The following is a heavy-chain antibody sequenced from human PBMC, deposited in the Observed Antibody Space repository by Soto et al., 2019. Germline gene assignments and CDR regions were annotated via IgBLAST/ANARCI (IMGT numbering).Heavy chain of an antibody. Sequence: GASVKVSCKASGGTFSSYAISWVRQAPGQGLEWMGGIIPIFGTANYAQKFQGRVTITADESTSTAYMELSSLRSEDTAVYYCARVVSAAEGWGLFGYYYYGMDVWGQGTTVTVSS. CDR2: IIPIFGTA. CDR1: GGTFSSYA. V-gene: IGHV1-69*13. J-gene: IGHJ6*02. CDR3: ARVVSAAEGWGLFGYYYYGMDV. D-gene: IGHD6-13*01.